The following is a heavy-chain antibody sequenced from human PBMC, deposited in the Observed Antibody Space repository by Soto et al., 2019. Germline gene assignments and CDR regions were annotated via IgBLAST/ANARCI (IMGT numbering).Heavy chain of an antibody. V-gene: IGHV1-69*01. Sequence: KVSCKASGGTFSSYAISWVRQAPGQGLEWMGGIIPIFGTANYAQKFQGRVTITADESTSTAYMELSSLRSEDTAVYYCARGPYYYDSSGYYGNWFDPWGQGTLVTVSS. CDR1: GGTFSSYA. J-gene: IGHJ5*02. D-gene: IGHD3-22*01. CDR2: IIPIFGTA. CDR3: ARGPYYYDSSGYYGNWFDP.